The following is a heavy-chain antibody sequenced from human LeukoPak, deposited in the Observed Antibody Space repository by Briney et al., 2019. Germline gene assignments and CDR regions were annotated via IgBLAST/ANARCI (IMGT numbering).Heavy chain of an antibody. CDR3: ASSGYSSSWYRLVWFDP. CDR1: GGSISSYY. Sequence: PSETLSLTCTVSGGSISSYYWSWIRQPPGKGLEWIGYIYYSGSTNYSPSLKSRVTISVDTSKNQFSLKLSSVTAADTAVYYCASSGYSSSWYRLVWFDPWGQGTLVTVSS. CDR2: IYYSGST. D-gene: IGHD6-13*01. V-gene: IGHV4-59*12. J-gene: IGHJ5*02.